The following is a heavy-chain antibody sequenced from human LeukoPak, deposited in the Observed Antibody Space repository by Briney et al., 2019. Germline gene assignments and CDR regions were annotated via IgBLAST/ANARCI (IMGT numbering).Heavy chain of an antibody. Sequence: GGSLRLSCAASGFTFSSYEMNWVRQAPGKGLEWVSYISSSGSTIYYADSVKGRFTISRDNAKNTLYLQMNSLRADDTAVYYCARDRGGYYFRVAFDIWGQGTMVTVSS. CDR3: ARDRGGYYFRVAFDI. D-gene: IGHD3-22*01. CDR2: ISSSGSTI. V-gene: IGHV3-48*03. CDR1: GFTFSSYE. J-gene: IGHJ3*02.